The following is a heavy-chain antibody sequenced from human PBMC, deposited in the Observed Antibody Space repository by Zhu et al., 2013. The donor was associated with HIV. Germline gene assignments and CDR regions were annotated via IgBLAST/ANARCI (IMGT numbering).Heavy chain of an antibody. V-gene: IGHV1-69*02. J-gene: IGHJ2*01. Sequence: QVQLVQSGAEVKKPGSSVKVSCKASGGIFNSHTISWVRQAPGQGLEWMGRITPISGLSDHAQRFRGRVTISADRSTSTAYMELRSLRSEDTAVYYCAVDRLARYFDLWGRGTLVTVS. CDR1: GGIFNSHT. CDR2: ITPISGLS. CDR3: AVDRLARYFDL.